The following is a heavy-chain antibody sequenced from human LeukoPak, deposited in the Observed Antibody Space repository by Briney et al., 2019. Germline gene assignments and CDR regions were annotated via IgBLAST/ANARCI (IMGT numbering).Heavy chain of an antibody. D-gene: IGHD5-12*01. CDR3: ARSGVATIHGWFDP. CDR2: FYHSGST. CDR1: GGSISSSNW. J-gene: IGHJ5*02. V-gene: IGHV4-4*02. Sequence: SETLSLTCAVSGGSISSSNWWSWVRQPPGKGLEWIGEFYHSGSTNYNPSLKSRVTMSVDTSKNQFSLKLSSVTAADTAVYYCARSGVATIHGWFDPWGQGTLVTVSS.